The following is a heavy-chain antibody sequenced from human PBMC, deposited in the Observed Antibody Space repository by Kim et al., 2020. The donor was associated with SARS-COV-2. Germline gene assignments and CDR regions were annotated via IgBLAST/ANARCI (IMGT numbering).Heavy chain of an antibody. CDR2: ISYDGSNK. CDR1: GFTFSSYA. D-gene: IGHD3-10*01. Sequence: GGSLRLSCAASGFTFSSYAMHWVRQAPGKGLEWVAVISYDGSNKYYADSVKGRFTISRDNSKNTLYLQMNSLRAEDTAVYYCARGKGFGELLSHWGQGTLVTVSS. CDR3: ARGKGFGELLSH. J-gene: IGHJ4*02. V-gene: IGHV3-30*04.